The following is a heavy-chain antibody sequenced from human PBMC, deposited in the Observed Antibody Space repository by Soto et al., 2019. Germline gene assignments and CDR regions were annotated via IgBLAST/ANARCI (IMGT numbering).Heavy chain of an antibody. CDR1: GGTFSSYA. V-gene: IGHV1-69*06. D-gene: IGHD3-10*01. CDR2: IIPIFGSA. Sequence: SVKVSCKASGGTFSSYAISWVRQAPGQGLEWMGGIIPIFGSANYAQKFQGRVTITADKSTSTAYMELSSLRSEDTAVYYCARKSGRYYYYGMDVWGQGTTVTVSS. CDR3: ARKSGRYYYYGMDV. J-gene: IGHJ6*02.